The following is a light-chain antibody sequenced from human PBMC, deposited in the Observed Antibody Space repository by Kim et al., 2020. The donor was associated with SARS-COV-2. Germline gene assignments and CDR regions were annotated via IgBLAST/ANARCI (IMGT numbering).Light chain of an antibody. CDR1: QSISSY. CDR3: QQSYSTSYWYT. J-gene: IGKJ2*01. Sequence: DIQMTQSPSSLSASVGDRVTITCRASQSISSYLNWYQQKPGKAPKLLIYAASSLQSGVPSRFSGSGSGTDFTLTISSLQPEDFATYYCQQSYSTSYWYTFGQGTKLEI. CDR2: AAS. V-gene: IGKV1-39*01.